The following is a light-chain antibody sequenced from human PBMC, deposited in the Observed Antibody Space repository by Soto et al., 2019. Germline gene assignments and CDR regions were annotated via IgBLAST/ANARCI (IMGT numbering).Light chain of an antibody. CDR3: SSYTSSSTWV. J-gene: IGLJ3*02. Sequence: QSALTQPASVSGSPGQSITISCTGTSSDICSYNYVSWYQQHPDKAPKLMIYEVSNRPSGVSNRFSGSKSGNTASLTISGLHTEDEAEYHCSSYTSSSTWVFGGGTKLTVL. V-gene: IGLV2-14*01. CDR2: EVS. CDR1: SSDICSYNY.